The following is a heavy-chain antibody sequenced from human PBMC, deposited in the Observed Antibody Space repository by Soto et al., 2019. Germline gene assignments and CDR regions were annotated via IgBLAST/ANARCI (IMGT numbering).Heavy chain of an antibody. J-gene: IGHJ4*02. V-gene: IGHV1-2*02. CDR2: INPNSGDT. Sequence: ASVKVSCKSSGYTFTGHYIHWVRQAPGQGLEWMGWINPNSGDTNYAQKFQGRVTMTRDTSVSTAYMELSRLRSDDTGVYYCAIQSTLLGETGPTGVDYWGQGTLVTVYS. CDR1: GYTFTGHY. CDR3: AIQSTLLGETGPTGVDY. D-gene: IGHD3-16*01.